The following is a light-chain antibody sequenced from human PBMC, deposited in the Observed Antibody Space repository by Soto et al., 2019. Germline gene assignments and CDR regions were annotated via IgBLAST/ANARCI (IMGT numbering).Light chain of an antibody. V-gene: IGKV3-15*01. Sequence: EIVMTQSPATLSVSPGERATLFCRASQSVSTNLAWYQQKPGQAPRLRIYGASTRATGIPARFSGSGSGTEFTLTISSLQSEDFAIYYCQQHNKWPPKTFGQGTKVEIK. CDR1: QSVSTN. J-gene: IGKJ1*01. CDR3: QQHNKWPPKT. CDR2: GAS.